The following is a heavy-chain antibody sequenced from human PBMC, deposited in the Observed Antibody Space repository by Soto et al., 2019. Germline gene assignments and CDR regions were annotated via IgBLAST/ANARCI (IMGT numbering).Heavy chain of an antibody. CDR1: GFTFSGSA. Sequence: EVQLVESGGGLVQPGGSLKLSCAASGFTFSGSAVHWVRQASGKGLEWVGRIRSKANSYATTYAASVKGRFTFSRDDSKNTAYLQMNSLKTEDTALYYCTRQGIALIVGWFDPWGQGTLVTVSS. V-gene: IGHV3-73*02. CDR2: IRSKANSYAT. D-gene: IGHD3-22*01. J-gene: IGHJ5*02. CDR3: TRQGIALIVGWFDP.